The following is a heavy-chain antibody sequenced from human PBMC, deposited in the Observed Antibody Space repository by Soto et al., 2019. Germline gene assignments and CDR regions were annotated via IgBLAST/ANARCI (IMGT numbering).Heavy chain of an antibody. CDR1: GGSVSSGDYY. Sequence: QVQLQESGPGLVKPSQTLSLTCTVSGGSVSSGDYYWSWVRQHPGKGLEWIGYVYYTGNTYYNPSLMSRATMSVYSSNSPSSLTWRSVTAADTGLYYCARVVSTNSRGWYTVLFRWFDPWGQGTLVTGSS. CDR3: ARVVSTNSRGWYTVLFRWFDP. D-gene: IGHD6-19*01. J-gene: IGHJ5*02. V-gene: IGHV4-31*03. CDR2: VYYTGNT.